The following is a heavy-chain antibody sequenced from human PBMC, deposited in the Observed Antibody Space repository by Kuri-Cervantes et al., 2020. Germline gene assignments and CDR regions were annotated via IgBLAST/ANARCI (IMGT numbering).Heavy chain of an antibody. Sequence: GGSLRLSCAASGFTFSSYGMHWVRQAPGKGLEWVAVISYDGSNKYYADSVKGRFTISRDNSKNTLYLQMNSLRAEDTAVYYCAKALKWLLNGMDVWGQGTTVTVYS. CDR3: AKALKWLLNGMDV. CDR2: ISYDGSNK. D-gene: IGHD3-22*01. V-gene: IGHV3-30*18. CDR1: GFTFSSYG. J-gene: IGHJ6*02.